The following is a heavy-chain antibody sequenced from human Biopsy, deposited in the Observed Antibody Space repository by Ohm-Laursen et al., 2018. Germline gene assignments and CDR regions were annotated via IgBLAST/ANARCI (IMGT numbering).Heavy chain of an antibody. CDR2: IYGGGFGT. CDR3: AKFEGDPTPSYYFDY. V-gene: IGHV3-23*03. Sequence: GSLRLSCTASGFTFHTYAMSWVRQAPGKGLEWVAGIYGGGFGTYYADSVKGRFSISRDNSENTLYLHMNSLRAEDTAVYFCAKFEGDPTPSYYFDYWGQGTLVTASS. D-gene: IGHD3-10*01. J-gene: IGHJ4*02. CDR1: GFTFHTYA.